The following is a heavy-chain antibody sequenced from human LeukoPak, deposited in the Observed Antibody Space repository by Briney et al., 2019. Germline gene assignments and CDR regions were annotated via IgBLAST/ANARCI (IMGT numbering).Heavy chain of an antibody. CDR3: ARQGIVVTGTRGFDY. J-gene: IGHJ4*02. Sequence: GESLRISCKGSGYRFTNYWIAWVRQMPGKGLEWMGIIYPGDSDIRYSPSFQGQVTISADKSINTAYLQWSSLKASDTAMYYCARQGIVVTGTRGFDYWGQGTLVTVSS. V-gene: IGHV5-51*01. CDR2: IYPGDSDI. D-gene: IGHD6-13*01. CDR1: GYRFTNYW.